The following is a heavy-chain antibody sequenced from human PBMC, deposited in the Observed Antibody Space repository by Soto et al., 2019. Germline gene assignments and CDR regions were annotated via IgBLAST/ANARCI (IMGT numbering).Heavy chain of an antibody. CDR1: GFPFSIYS. J-gene: IGHJ4*02. Sequence: EVQLVESGGGLVQPGGSLRLTCAASGFPFSIYSMNWVRQAPGKGLEWSSYITSDTKTIKYADSVKGRFTISRDNAKNLVYLQMNSLRDEDTAVYYCARSVEGHFDYWGQVTVVTVSS. CDR3: ARSVEGHFDY. D-gene: IGHD6-19*01. CDR2: ITSDTKTI. V-gene: IGHV3-48*02.